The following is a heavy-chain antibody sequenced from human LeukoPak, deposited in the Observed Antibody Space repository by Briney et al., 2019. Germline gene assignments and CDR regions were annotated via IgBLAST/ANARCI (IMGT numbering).Heavy chain of an antibody. CDR1: GYTFRGNY. D-gene: IGHD4-11*01. V-gene: IGHV1-2*02. Sequence: ASVKISCKASGYTFRGNYIHWLRQAPGQGLEWMGWIDANNGDTKSAQKFQGRVTMSRDTSISTACMDLSSLSPDDAAVYYCARDPSSVTLYFFDYWGQGTLVTVSS. CDR2: IDANNGDT. J-gene: IGHJ4*02. CDR3: ARDPSSVTLYFFDY.